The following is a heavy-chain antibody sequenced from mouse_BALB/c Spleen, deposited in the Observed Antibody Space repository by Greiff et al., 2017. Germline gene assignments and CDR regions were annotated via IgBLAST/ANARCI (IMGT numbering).Heavy chain of an antibody. CDR2: ISYSGST. CDR1: GYSITSDYA. J-gene: IGHJ1*01. V-gene: IGHV3-2*02. Sequence: EVKVEESGPGLVKPSQSLSLTCTVTGYSITSDYAWYWIRQFPGNKLEWMGYISYSGSTSYNPSLKSRISITRDTSKNQFFLQLNSVTTEDTATYYCARAYGSYWYFDVWGAGTTVTVSS. D-gene: IGHD1-1*01. CDR3: ARAYGSYWYFDV.